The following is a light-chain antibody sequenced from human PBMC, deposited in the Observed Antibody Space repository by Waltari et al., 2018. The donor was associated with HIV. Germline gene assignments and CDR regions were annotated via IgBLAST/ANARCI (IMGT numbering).Light chain of an antibody. Sequence: QSVLTQPPSVSAAPGQKVTISCSGSSSNIGNNYVSRYQQLPGTAPKLLIYDTNKRPSGIPDRFSGSKSGPSATLGITGLQTGDEADYYCGTWDSGLSAVVFGGGTKLTVL. V-gene: IGLV1-51*01. CDR2: DTN. CDR1: SSNIGNNY. CDR3: GTWDSGLSAVV. J-gene: IGLJ3*02.